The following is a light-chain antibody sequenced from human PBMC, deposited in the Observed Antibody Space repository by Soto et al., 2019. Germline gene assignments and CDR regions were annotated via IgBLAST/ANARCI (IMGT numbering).Light chain of an antibody. J-gene: IGLJ1*01. CDR1: SVDVGDNNS. CDR3: SSYSHSPPSYV. V-gene: IGLV2-14*03. Sequence: QSALTQPASVSGSPGQSITISCTGSSVDVGDNNSVSCYQQHAGKAPKVMIYHVTIRASGVSNRFSGSKSGNTASLTISGLQAEDEADYYCSSYSHSPPSYVFGTGTKLTVL. CDR2: HVT.